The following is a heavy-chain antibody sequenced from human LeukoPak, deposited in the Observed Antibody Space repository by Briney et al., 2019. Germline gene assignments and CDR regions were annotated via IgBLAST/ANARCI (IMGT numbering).Heavy chain of an antibody. CDR2: INPNSGGT. CDR3: ARDLGYCSSTSCY. D-gene: IGHD2-2*01. J-gene: IGHJ4*02. CDR1: GYTFTGYY. V-gene: IGHV1-2*02. Sequence: ASVKVSCKASGYTFTGYYMHWVRQAPGKGLEWMGWINPNSGGTNYAQKFQGRVTMTRDTSISTAYMELSRLRSDDTAVYYCARDLGYCSSTSCYWGQGTLVTVSS.